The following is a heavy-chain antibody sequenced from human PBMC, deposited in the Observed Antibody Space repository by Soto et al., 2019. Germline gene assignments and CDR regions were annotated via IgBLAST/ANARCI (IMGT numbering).Heavy chain of an antibody. J-gene: IGHJ5*02. CDR2: VSVSGHYI. CDR3: ARSGLALPYSASHWFDP. Sequence: PGGSLRLTCAASGFTFSTYGMYWVRQAPGKXLEWLSSVSVSGHYISYADSVKRRFTISSDNAKNSLLLQMNSLRGEDTAVYYCARSGLALPYSASHWFDPWGHGTLVTVSS. D-gene: IGHD3-22*01. V-gene: IGHV3-21*01. CDR1: GFTFSTYG.